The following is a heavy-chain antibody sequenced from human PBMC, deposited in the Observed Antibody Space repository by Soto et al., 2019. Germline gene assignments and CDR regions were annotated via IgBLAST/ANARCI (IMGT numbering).Heavy chain of an antibody. CDR1: GGTFSSYA. Sequence: QVQLVQSGAEVKKPGSSVKVSCKASGGTFSSYAISWVRQAPGQGLEWMGGIIPIFGTANYAQKFQGRVTITADESTSTAYMELSRLRSEDTAVYYCARDRGVDYYDRSGSPPYYWGQGTLVTVSS. D-gene: IGHD3-22*01. CDR2: IIPIFGTA. J-gene: IGHJ4*02. CDR3: ARDRGVDYYDRSGSPPYY. V-gene: IGHV1-69*01.